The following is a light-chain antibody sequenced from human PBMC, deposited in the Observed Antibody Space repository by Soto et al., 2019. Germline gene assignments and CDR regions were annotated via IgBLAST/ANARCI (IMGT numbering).Light chain of an antibody. Sequence: DIQMTQSPSTLSAPVGDRVSITCRASQSISIWLAWYQQKPGIAPKLLISDASSLEGGVPSRFSGSGSGTEFTLTFSSLHTDDFASDYWQHYLSYSRTFGQGTKLEIK. CDR3: QHYLSYSRT. CDR1: QSISIW. J-gene: IGKJ2*02. CDR2: DAS. V-gene: IGKV1-5*01.